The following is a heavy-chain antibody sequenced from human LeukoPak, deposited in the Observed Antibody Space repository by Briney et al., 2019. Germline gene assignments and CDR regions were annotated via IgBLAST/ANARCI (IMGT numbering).Heavy chain of an antibody. V-gene: IGHV3-33*01. CDR2: IWYDGSNK. D-gene: IGHD6-13*01. Sequence: GGSLRLSCAASGFTFRSYGMHWVRQAPGKGLEWVAVIWYDGSNKYYADSVKGRFTISRDNAKNSLYLQMNSLRAEDTALYHCARGYVAAAFDYWGQGTLVTVSS. CDR3: ARGYVAAAFDY. J-gene: IGHJ4*02. CDR1: GFTFRSYG.